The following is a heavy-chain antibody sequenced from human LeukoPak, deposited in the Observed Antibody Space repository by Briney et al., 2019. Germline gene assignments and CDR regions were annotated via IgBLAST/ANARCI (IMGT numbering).Heavy chain of an antibody. Sequence: PSETLSLTCTVSGGSIISSSYYWGWIRQPPGKGLEWIGSIYYSGSTYYYPSLKSRVAISVDTSKNQFSLKLRSVTAADTAVYYCAKHYDFWSGYHNPDYYDMDVWGQGTTVTVSS. CDR1: GGSIISSSYY. CDR3: AKHYDFWSGYHNPDYYDMDV. CDR2: IYYSGST. D-gene: IGHD3-3*01. J-gene: IGHJ6*02. V-gene: IGHV4-39*01.